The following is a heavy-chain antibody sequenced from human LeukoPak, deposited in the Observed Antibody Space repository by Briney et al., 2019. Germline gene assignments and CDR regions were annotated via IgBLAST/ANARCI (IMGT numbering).Heavy chain of an antibody. J-gene: IGHJ6*03. V-gene: IGHV1-2*02. D-gene: IGHD6-13*01. CDR2: INPNSGGT. Sequence: GASVKVSCKASGYTFTGYYMHWVRQAPGQGLEWMGWINPNSGGTNYAQKFQGRVTMTRDTSISTAYMELSRLRSDDTAVYYCASRKYSSSWYDYYYMDVWGKGTTVTVSS. CDR3: ASRKYSSSWYDYYYMDV. CDR1: GYTFTGYY.